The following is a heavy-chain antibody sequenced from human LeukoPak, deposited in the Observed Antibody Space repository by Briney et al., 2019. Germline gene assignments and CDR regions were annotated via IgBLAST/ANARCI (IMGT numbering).Heavy chain of an antibody. Sequence: PSETLSLTCTVSGGSISSYYWSWIPQPPGKGLEWVGYIYYSWSTNYNPSLKSRVTISVDTSKNQFSLKLSSVTAADTAVYYCARDNSSDSISPFFDYWGQGTLVTVSS. CDR1: GGSISSYY. V-gene: IGHV4-59*01. J-gene: IGHJ4*02. CDR3: ARDNSSDSISPFFDY. CDR2: IYYSWST. D-gene: IGHD3-22*01.